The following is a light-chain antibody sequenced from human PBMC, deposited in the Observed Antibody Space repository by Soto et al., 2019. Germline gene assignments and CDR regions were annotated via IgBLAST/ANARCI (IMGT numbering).Light chain of an antibody. CDR2: DAS. J-gene: IGKJ4*01. Sequence: DIQMTQSPSSLSASVGDRATITCQASQDIINYLNWYQQKPGKDPKLLIYDASNLETGVPSRFSGSGSGTDFTLTISSLQPEDIATYFCQQYENLPLTFGGGTKVEI. CDR3: QQYENLPLT. V-gene: IGKV1-33*01. CDR1: QDIINY.